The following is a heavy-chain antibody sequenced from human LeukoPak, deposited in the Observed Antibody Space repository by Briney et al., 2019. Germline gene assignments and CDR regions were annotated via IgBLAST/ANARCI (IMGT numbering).Heavy chain of an antibody. CDR3: AKDKDFWSGYYRGLPYFYGLDV. CDR2: ISYDGNNK. CDR1: GFTFSRHG. V-gene: IGHV3-30*18. D-gene: IGHD3-3*01. Sequence: PGGSLRLSCAASGFTFSRHGMHWVRQAPGKGLEWVAVISYDGNNKYYADSVKGRFTISRDNANNTLYLQMNSLRPEDTALYHCAKDKDFWSGYYRGLPYFYGLDVWGQGTTVIVSS. J-gene: IGHJ6*02.